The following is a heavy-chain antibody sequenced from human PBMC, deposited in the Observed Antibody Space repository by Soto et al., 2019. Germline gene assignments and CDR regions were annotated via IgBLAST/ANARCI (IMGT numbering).Heavy chain of an antibody. V-gene: IGHV3-23*01. CDR2: IIESGGTT. Sequence: GGSLRLSCAASGFTFSSYAMTWVRQAPGKGLEWVSGIIESGGTTYYANSVKGRFTISRDNSKNTLYLQMNSLRAEDTALYYCARGQNWFDTWGQGTLVTVSS. J-gene: IGHJ5*02. CDR3: ARGQNWFDT. CDR1: GFTFSSYA.